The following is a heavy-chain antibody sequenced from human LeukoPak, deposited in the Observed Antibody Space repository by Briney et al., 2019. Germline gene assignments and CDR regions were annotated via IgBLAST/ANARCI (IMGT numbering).Heavy chain of an antibody. D-gene: IGHD3-22*01. V-gene: IGHV3-7*03. J-gene: IGHJ4*02. CDR3: ARATYYYDSSGYYPH. CDR1: GFTFSTYW. Sequence: PGGSLRLSCAASGFTFSTYWMSWVRQAPGKGLEWVANIKQDGGEKYYLDSVKGRFTISRDNAKNSLYLQMNSLRAEDTALYYCARATYYYDSSGYYPHWGQGTLVTVSS. CDR2: IKQDGGEK.